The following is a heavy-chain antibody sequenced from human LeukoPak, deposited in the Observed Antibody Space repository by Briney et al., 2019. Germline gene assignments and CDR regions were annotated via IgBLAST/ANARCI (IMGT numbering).Heavy chain of an antibody. CDR3: ARDYGSGSYSY. CDR2: IIPILGIA. Sequence: SVTVSFTSSGGTFSIYAISWVRLAPGQGLEWMGRIIPILGIANYAQKFQGRVTITADKSTSTAYKELSSLRSEDTAVYYCARDYGSGSYSYWGQGTLVTVSA. CDR1: GGTFSIYA. J-gene: IGHJ4*02. V-gene: IGHV1-69*04. D-gene: IGHD3-10*01.